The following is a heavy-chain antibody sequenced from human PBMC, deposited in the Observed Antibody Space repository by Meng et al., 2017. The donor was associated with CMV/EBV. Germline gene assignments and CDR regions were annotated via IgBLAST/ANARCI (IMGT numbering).Heavy chain of an antibody. CDR3: ARGGLYYYDSSGHFDY. J-gene: IGHJ4*02. CDR2: IYTSGST. CDR1: GGSISSYY. Sequence: QWQLQDSGPGLVKPSETLSLTCSVSGGSISSYYWSWIRQPAGKGLEWIGRIYTSGSTNYNPSLKSRVTMSGDTSKNQFSLKLSSVTAADTAVYYCARGGLYYYDSSGHFDYWGQGTLVTVSS. D-gene: IGHD3-22*01. V-gene: IGHV4-4*07.